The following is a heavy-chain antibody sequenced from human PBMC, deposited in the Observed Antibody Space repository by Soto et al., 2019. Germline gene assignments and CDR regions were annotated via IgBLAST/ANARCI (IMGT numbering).Heavy chain of an antibody. V-gene: IGHV1-18*04. Sequence: QVQLVQSGAEVKKPGASVKVSCKASGYTFTSYGISWVRQAPGQGLEWMGWISAYNGNTNYAQKLQGRVTMTTDTSTRTAYMELRSLRSDDTAVYYCARDQGYCSSTSCYPTLFDPWGQGTLVTVSS. CDR1: GYTFTSYG. CDR2: ISAYNGNT. J-gene: IGHJ5*02. D-gene: IGHD2-2*01. CDR3: ARDQGYCSSTSCYPTLFDP.